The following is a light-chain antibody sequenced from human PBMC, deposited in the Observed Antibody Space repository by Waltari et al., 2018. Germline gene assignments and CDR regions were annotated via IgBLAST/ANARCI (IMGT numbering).Light chain of an antibody. CDR3: SSYTSSNTWV. J-gene: IGLJ3*02. Sequence: QSALAQPASVSGSPGQSLTISCTGTSSDGGGYNYVSWYQQHPGKAPKLMIYDVSERPSGVSNHFSGSKSGNTASLTISGLQAEDEADYYCSSYTSSNTWVFGGGTKLTVL. CDR2: DVS. CDR1: SSDGGGYNY. V-gene: IGLV2-14*01.